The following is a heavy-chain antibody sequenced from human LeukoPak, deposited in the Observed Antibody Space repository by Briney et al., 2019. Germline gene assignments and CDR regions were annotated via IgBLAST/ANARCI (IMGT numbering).Heavy chain of an antibody. V-gene: IGHV4-59*08. J-gene: IGHJ4*02. CDR3: ARHYVFVSGGSSFDF. D-gene: IGHD3-16*01. CDR1: GGSISSYY. Sequence: SETLSLTCTVSGGSISSYYWSWIRQPPGKGLEWIGYIYYGGTTNYNPSLKTRLTISLDTSKNQFSLKLSSVTAADTAVYYCARHYVFVSGGSSFDFWGQGTLVTVSS. CDR2: IYYGGTT.